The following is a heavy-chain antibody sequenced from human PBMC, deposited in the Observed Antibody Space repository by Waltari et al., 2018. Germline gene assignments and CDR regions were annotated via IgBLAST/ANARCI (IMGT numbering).Heavy chain of an antibody. J-gene: IGHJ3*02. CDR1: GYSISSGYY. CDR2: IYHSGST. D-gene: IGHD3-9*01. V-gene: IGHV4-38-2*01. Sequence: QVQLQESGPGLVKPSETLSLTCAVSGYSISSGYYWGWLRQPPGQGLEWIGSIYHSGSTYYNPSLKSRVTISVDPSKNQFSLKLSSVTAADTAVYYCARAYYDILTGYLIDAFDIWGQGTMVTVSS. CDR3: ARAYYDILTGYLIDAFDI.